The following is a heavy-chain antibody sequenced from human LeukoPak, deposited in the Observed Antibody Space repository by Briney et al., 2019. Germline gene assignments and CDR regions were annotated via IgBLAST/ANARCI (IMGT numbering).Heavy chain of an antibody. CDR1: GFTFSSYG. J-gene: IGHJ6*03. Sequence: GGSLRLSCAASGFTFSSYGMSWVRQAPGKGLEWVSAISGSGGSTYYADSVKGRFTISRDNSKNTLYLQMNSLRAEDTAVYYCARDPYGDYSGLVYYYYYMDVWGKGTTVTVSS. V-gene: IGHV3-23*01. CDR3: ARDPYGDYSGLVYYYYYMDV. D-gene: IGHD4-17*01. CDR2: ISGSGGST.